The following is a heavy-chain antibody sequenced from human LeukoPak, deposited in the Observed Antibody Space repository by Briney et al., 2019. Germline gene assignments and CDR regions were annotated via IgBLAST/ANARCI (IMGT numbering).Heavy chain of an antibody. D-gene: IGHD5-12*01. CDR1: GFTFGSYW. J-gene: IGHJ4*02. CDR3: ARDVSGYDPGRFDY. V-gene: IGHV3-7*01. CDR2: IKQDGSEK. Sequence: PGGSLRLSCAASGFTFGSYWMSWVRQAPGKGLEWVANIKQDGSEKYYVDSVKGRFTISRDNAKNSLYLQMNSLRAEDTAVYYCARDVSGYDPGRFDYWGQGSLVTVSS.